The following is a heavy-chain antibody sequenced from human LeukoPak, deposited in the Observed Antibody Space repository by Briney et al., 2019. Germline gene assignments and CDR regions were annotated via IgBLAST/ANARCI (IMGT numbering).Heavy chain of an antibody. Sequence: GGSLRLSCAASGFTFSSYGMHWVRQAPGKGLEWVAVIWYDGSRKYYADSVKGRFTISRDNSKDTLYLQMNSLRAEDTAVYYCARDSWWELPDADAFDIWGQGTMVTVSS. V-gene: IGHV3-33*01. CDR1: GFTFSSYG. CDR2: IWYDGSRK. J-gene: IGHJ3*02. D-gene: IGHD1-26*01. CDR3: ARDSWWELPDADAFDI.